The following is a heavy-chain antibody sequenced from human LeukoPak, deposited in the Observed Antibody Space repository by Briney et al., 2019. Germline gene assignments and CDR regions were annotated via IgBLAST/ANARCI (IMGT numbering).Heavy chain of an antibody. Sequence: GGSLRLSCAASGFTFSSYAMHWVRQAPGKGLEWVVVISYDGSNKYYADSVKGRFTISRDNSKNTLYLQMNSLRAEDTAVYYCAREAHYWGQGTLVTVSS. CDR2: ISYDGSNK. CDR3: AREAHY. V-gene: IGHV3-30-3*01. CDR1: GFTFSSYA. J-gene: IGHJ4*02.